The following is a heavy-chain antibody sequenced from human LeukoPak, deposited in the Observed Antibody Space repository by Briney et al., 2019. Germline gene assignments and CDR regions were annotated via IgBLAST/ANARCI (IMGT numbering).Heavy chain of an antibody. Sequence: PSETLSLTCTVSGGSISSSSYYWGWIRQPPGKGLEWIGSINYSGSTYYNPSLKSRVTIFVDTSKNQFSLKLSSVTAADTAVYYCARGVVIAPQTFDYWGQGTLVTVSS. J-gene: IGHJ4*02. CDR3: ARGVVIAPQTFDY. CDR2: INYSGST. V-gene: IGHV4-39*07. CDR1: GGSISSSSYY. D-gene: IGHD2-21*01.